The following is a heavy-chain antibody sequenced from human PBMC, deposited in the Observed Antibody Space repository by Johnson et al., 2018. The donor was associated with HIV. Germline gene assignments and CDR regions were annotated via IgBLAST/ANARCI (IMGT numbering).Heavy chain of an antibody. CDR3: ARAYGRGLGYSNSWRDAFDI. D-gene: IGHD6-13*01. CDR1: GFTFDDYG. J-gene: IGHJ3*02. V-gene: IGHV3-13*01. CDR2: IGTAGDT. Sequence: MQLVESGGGVVQPGRSLRLSCAASGFTFDDYGMSWVRQAPGKGLEWVSAIGTAGDTYYPGSVKGRFTISRENAKNSLYLQMNSLRAGDTAVYYCARAYGRGLGYSNSWRDAFDIWGQGTMVTVSS.